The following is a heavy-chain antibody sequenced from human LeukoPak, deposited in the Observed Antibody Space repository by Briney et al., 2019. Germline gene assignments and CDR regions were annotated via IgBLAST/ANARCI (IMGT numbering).Heavy chain of an antibody. D-gene: IGHD4-23*01. Sequence: GGSLRLSCVASGFTFSIYAMHWVRQAPGKGLEWVAIISYDGTIKDYADSVKGRFTISRDNSKNTLYLQMNSLRAEDTAVYFCSSPDFYGGTSLDSFDIWGQGTTVTVSS. J-gene: IGHJ3*02. CDR2: ISYDGTIK. CDR1: GFTFSIYA. V-gene: IGHV3-30-3*01. CDR3: SSPDFYGGTSLDSFDI.